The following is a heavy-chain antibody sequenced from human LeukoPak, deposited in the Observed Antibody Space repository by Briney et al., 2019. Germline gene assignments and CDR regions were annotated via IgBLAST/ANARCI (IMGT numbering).Heavy chain of an antibody. CDR2: ISGSGGST. CDR1: GFTFSSYA. Sequence: SGGSLRLSCAASGFTFSSYAMSWVRQAPGKGLEWVSAISGSGGSTYYADSVKGRFTISRDNSKNTLYLQMNSLRAEDTAVYYCASRGSYYYYYMDVWGKGTTVTVSS. D-gene: IGHD3-10*01. CDR3: ASRGSYYYYYMDV. V-gene: IGHV3-23*01. J-gene: IGHJ6*03.